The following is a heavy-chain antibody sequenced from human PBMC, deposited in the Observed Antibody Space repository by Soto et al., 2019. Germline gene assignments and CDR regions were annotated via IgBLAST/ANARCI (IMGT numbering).Heavy chain of an antibody. J-gene: IGHJ5*02. CDR3: ARVLPPFDP. Sequence: QVQLVQSGAEVKKPGASVKVSCKASGYTFTSYGISGVRQAPGQGLEWMGWFNADNGNTNYGQKLQGRVTMTTDTSTSAAYMELRSLRSDDTAMYYCARVLPPFDPWGQGTLVTVSS. CDR1: GYTFTSYG. CDR2: FNADNGNT. V-gene: IGHV1-18*01.